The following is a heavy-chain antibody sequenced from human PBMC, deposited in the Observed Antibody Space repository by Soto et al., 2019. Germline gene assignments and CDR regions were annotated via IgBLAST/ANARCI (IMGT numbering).Heavy chain of an antibody. CDR2: ISAYNGNT. Sequence: QVQLVQSGAEVKKPGASVKVSCKASGYTFTSYGISWVRQAPGQGLEWMGWISAYNGNTNYAQKLKGRVTMTTDTSTSTAYMELRSLRSDDTAVYYCARRLAYCGGDCYSEAFDIWGQGTMVTVSS. CDR1: GYTFTSYG. J-gene: IGHJ3*02. CDR3: ARRLAYCGGDCYSEAFDI. D-gene: IGHD2-21*02. V-gene: IGHV1-18*01.